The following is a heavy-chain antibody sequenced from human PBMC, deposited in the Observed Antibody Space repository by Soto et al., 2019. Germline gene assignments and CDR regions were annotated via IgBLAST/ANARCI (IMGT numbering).Heavy chain of an antibody. CDR1: GGTFSSYA. CDR2: IIPIFGTA. CDR3: ARDGSWNDRPNWFDP. D-gene: IGHD1-1*01. Sequence: QVQLVQSGAEVKKPGSSVKVSCKASGGTFSSYAISWVRQAPGQGLEWMGGIIPIFGTANYAQKFQGRVTITADKSMSTAYMELSSLRSEDTAVYYCARDGSWNDRPNWFDPWGQGTLVTVSS. V-gene: IGHV1-69*06. J-gene: IGHJ5*02.